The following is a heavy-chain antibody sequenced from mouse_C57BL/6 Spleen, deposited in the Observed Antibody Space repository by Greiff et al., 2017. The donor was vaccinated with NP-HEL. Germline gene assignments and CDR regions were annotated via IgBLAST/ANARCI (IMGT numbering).Heavy chain of an antibody. V-gene: IGHV2-2*01. D-gene: IGHD2-4*01. CDR3: ARNWDYDYDDGAMDY. CDR1: GFSLTSYG. J-gene: IGHJ4*01. CDR2: IWSGGST. Sequence: VKLVESGPGLVQPSQSLSITCTVSGFSLTSYGVHWVRQSPGKGLEWLGVIWSGGSTDYNAAFISRLSISKDNSKSQVFFKMNSLQADDTAIYYCARNWDYDYDDGAMDYWGQGTSVTVSS.